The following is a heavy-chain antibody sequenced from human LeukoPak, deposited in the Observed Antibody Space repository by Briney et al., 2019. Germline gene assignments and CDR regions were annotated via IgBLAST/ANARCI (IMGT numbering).Heavy chain of an antibody. J-gene: IGHJ4*02. V-gene: IGHV3-21*01. Sequence: PGGSLRLSCAAPGFTFISYSMNWVRQAPGKGLEWVSSISSSSSYIYYADSVKGRFTISRDNAKNSLYLQMNSLRAEDTAVYYCAIMGLFDYWGQGTLVTVSS. CDR2: ISSSSSYI. CDR1: GFTFISYS. CDR3: AIMGLFDY.